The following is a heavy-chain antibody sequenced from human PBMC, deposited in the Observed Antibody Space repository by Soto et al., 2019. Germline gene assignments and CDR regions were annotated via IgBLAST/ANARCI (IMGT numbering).Heavy chain of an antibody. D-gene: IGHD5-12*01. Sequence: GGSLRLSCTGSGFTFGDYAMSWFRQAPGKGLEWVGFIRSKPYGVTAEYAASVKGRSPISRDDSKSIAYLQMNSLTTEDTAVYYCARGIWEMATIRPENYWGQGTPVTVSS. J-gene: IGHJ4*02. V-gene: IGHV3-49*03. CDR3: ARGIWEMATIRPENY. CDR1: GFTFGDYA. CDR2: IRSKPYGVTA.